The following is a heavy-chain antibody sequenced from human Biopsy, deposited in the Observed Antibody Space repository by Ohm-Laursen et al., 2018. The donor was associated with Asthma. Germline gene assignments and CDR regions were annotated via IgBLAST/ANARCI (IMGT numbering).Heavy chain of an antibody. CDR3: ARTYYDFLTGQVNDAFAI. J-gene: IGHJ3*02. V-gene: IGHV1-2*06. CDR1: AYTFIGYH. D-gene: IGHD3-9*01. CDR2: INPNGGAT. Sequence: ASVKVSCKASAYTFIGYHLHWVRQAPGEGLEWMGRINPNGGATVYAQKFQGRVTMTRDTSASTAYMDLSSLRSEDTAVYYCARTYYDFLTGQVNDAFAIWGQGTMVTVSS.